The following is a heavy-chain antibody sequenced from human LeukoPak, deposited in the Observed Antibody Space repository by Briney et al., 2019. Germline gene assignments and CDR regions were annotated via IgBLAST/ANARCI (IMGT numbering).Heavy chain of an antibody. CDR2: ISYDGSNK. D-gene: IGHD3-22*01. Sequence: GGSLRLSCAASGFTSSSYAMHWVRQAPGKGLEWVAVISYDGSNKYYADSVKGRFTISRDNAKNTLYLQMNSLRAEDTAVYYCARDRTVYYYDSSGYSHWGQGTLVTVSS. CDR3: ARDRTVYYYDSSGYSH. CDR1: GFTSSSYA. J-gene: IGHJ4*02. V-gene: IGHV3-30-3*01.